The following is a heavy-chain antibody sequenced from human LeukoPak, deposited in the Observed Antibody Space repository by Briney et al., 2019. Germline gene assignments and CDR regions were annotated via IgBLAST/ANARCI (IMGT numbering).Heavy chain of an antibody. CDR2: IIGSGVST. CDR1: GFTFSSYA. D-gene: IGHD5-24*01. V-gene: IGHV3-23*01. J-gene: IGHJ4*02. Sequence: GGSLRLSCAASGFTFSSYAMSWARQAPGKGLEWVSAIIGSGVSTDYADSVKGRFTISRDNSKNTLYLQMNSLRAEDTAVYYCAKDVGWLQAFDYWGQGTLVTVSS. CDR3: AKDVGWLQAFDY.